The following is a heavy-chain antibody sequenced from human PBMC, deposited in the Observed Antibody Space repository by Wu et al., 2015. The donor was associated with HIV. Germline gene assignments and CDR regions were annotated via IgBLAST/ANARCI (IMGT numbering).Heavy chain of an antibody. CDR1: GGTFSSYA. Sequence: QVQLVQSGAEVKKPGSSVKVSCKASGGTFSSYAISWVRQAPGQGLEWMGGISAYNGNTNYAQKFQGRVTMTSDTSTSTAYMELKDLRPNDTAEYYCARGVVAFRVGIPWTRWGQGTLVTVAS. CDR3: ARGVVAFRVGIPWTR. D-gene: IGHD3-16*01. J-gene: IGHJ4*02. CDR2: ISAYNGNT. V-gene: IGHV1-18*01.